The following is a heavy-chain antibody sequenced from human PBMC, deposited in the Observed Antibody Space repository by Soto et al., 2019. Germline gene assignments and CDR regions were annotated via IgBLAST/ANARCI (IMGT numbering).Heavy chain of an antibody. CDR1: GFTFSSYS. D-gene: IGHD1-26*01. CDR3: ARDRINGSYGDWFDP. J-gene: IGHJ5*02. CDR2: ISSSSSYI. V-gene: IGHV3-21*01. Sequence: EVQLVESGGGLVKPGGSLRLSCAASGFTFSSYSMNWVRQAPGKGLEWVSSISSSSSYIYYADSVKGRFTISRDNAKNSLYLQMNSLRADDTAVYYCARDRINGSYGDWFDPWGQGTLVTVSS.